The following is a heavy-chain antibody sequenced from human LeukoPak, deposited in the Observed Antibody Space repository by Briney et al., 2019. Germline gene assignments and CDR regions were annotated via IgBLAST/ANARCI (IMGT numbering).Heavy chain of an antibody. V-gene: IGHV4-34*01. D-gene: IGHD5-18*01. CDR1: GGSFSNYY. J-gene: IGHJ5*02. CDR2: INHSGST. Sequence: PSETLSLTCAVYGGSFSNYYWSWIRQPPGKGLEWIGEINHSGSTNYNPSLKSRVTISVDTSKNQFSLKLSSVTAADTAVYYCARGIQLWLNWFDPWGQGTLVTVSS. CDR3: ARGIQLWLNWFDP.